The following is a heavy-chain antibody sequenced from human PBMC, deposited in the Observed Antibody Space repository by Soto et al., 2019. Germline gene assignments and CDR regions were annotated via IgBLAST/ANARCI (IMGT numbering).Heavy chain of an antibody. CDR3: ARGAYCGDDCYFYFGF. Sequence: GGSLRLSCAASGFTFSAYWMNWVRQAPGKGLEWVANIKQDGSQQYYVDSLKGRFTISRDNAKNSLYLQMNSLRAEDTAIYYCARGAYCGDDCYFYFGFWGQGTLVTVSS. CDR1: GFTFSAYW. J-gene: IGHJ4*02. D-gene: IGHD2-21*02. CDR2: IKQDGSQQ. V-gene: IGHV3-7*05.